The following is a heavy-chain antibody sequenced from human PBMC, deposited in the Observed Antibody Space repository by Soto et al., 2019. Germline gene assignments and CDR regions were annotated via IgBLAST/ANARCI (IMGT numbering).Heavy chain of an antibody. D-gene: IGHD4-17*01. CDR2: IYYSGST. J-gene: IGHJ6*03. Sequence: SETLSLTCTVSGGSISSGGYYWSWIRQHPGKGLEWIGYIYYSGSTYYNPSLKSRVTISVDTSKNQFSLKLSSVTAADTAVYYCARDSTVTSKPYYYYYMDVWGKGTTVTVSS. V-gene: IGHV4-31*03. CDR3: ARDSTVTSKPYYYYYMDV. CDR1: GGSISSGGYY.